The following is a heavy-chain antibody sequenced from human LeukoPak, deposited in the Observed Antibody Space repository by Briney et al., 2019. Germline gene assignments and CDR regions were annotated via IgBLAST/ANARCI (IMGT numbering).Heavy chain of an antibody. CDR2: IYSGGST. J-gene: IGHJ4*02. V-gene: IGHV3-53*01. CDR1: GFTVSSNY. CDR3: ATLGYSSSWSFDY. D-gene: IGHD6-13*01. Sequence: PGGSLRLSCAASGFTVSSNYMSWVRQAPGKGLEWVSVIYSGGSTYYADSVKGRLTISRDNSKNTLYLQMNSLRAEDTAVYYCATLGYSSSWSFDYWGQGTLVTVSS.